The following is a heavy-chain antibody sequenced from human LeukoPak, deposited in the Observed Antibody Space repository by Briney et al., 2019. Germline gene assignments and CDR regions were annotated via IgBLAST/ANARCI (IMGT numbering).Heavy chain of an antibody. V-gene: IGHV3-23*01. Sequence: GGSLRLSCAASGFTFSSYAMSWVRQAPGKGLEWVSAISGSGGSTYYADSVKGRFTISRDNSKNTLYLQMGSLRAEDMAVYYCARGCIVVVPASSCFCDIWGQGTMVTVSS. CDR3: ARGCIVVVPASSCFCDI. CDR1: GFTFSSYA. D-gene: IGHD2-2*01. J-gene: IGHJ3*02. CDR2: ISGSGGST.